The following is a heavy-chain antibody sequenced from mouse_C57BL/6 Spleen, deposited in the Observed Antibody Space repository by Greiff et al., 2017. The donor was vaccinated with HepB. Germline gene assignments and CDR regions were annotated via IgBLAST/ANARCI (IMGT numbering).Heavy chain of an antibody. CDR3: ARGVKSTQGFAY. CDR1: GYTFTSYW. V-gene: IGHV1-69*01. J-gene: IGHJ3*01. D-gene: IGHD5-1*01. CDR2: IDPSDSYT. Sequence: QVQLQQPGAELVMPGASVKLSCKASGYTFTSYWMHWVKQRPGQGLEWIGEIDPSDSYTNYNQKFKGKSTLTVDKSSSTAYMQLSSLTSEDSAVYYCARGVKSTQGFAYWGQGTLVTVSA.